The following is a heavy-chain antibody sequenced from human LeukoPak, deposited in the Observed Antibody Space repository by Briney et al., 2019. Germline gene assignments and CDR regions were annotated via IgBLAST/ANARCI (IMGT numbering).Heavy chain of an antibody. D-gene: IGHD3-10*01. J-gene: IGHJ5*02. Sequence: AGGSLRLSCVASRFTFSNYGMHWVRQAPGKGLEWVAVVSYDGSTTYYADSVKGRFTISRDNSKNTLYLQLNSLRLEDTAVYYCAREGLGSGSYFSAWFGPWGQGTLVTVSS. CDR1: RFTFSNYG. CDR2: VSYDGSTT. V-gene: IGHV3-30*03. CDR3: AREGLGSGSYFSAWFGP.